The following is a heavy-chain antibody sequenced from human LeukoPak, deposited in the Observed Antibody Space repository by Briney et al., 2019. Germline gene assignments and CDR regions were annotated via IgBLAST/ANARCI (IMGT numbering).Heavy chain of an antibody. V-gene: IGHV1-2*02. Sequence: ASVKVSCKASGYTFTGYYMHWVRQPPGQVLEWMGWLHPHSGRTNYAQKLQDRVTMNRDTSISTAYIEVSRLRSDHTPVYYCARETEPLTFDYWGQRTLVTVSS. CDR3: ARETEPLTFDY. D-gene: IGHD2-21*02. CDR2: LHPHSGRT. J-gene: IGHJ4*02. CDR1: GYTFTGYY.